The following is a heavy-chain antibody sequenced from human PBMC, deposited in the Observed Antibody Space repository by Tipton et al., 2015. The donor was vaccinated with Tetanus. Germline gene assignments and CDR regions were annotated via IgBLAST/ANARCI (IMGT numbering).Heavy chain of an antibody. CDR1: GGSISTNY. V-gene: IGHV4-59*01. CDR2: IQYNGIT. CDR3: AGGLVRWYEP. J-gene: IGHJ5*02. D-gene: IGHD3-10*01. Sequence: TLSLTCAVSGGSISTNYWTWIRQSPGKGLEWIGFIQYNGITNYHPSLKSRVSISVDSSTSQFSLRLASVTAADTAVYSCAGGLVRWYEPWGRGTLVSVSS.